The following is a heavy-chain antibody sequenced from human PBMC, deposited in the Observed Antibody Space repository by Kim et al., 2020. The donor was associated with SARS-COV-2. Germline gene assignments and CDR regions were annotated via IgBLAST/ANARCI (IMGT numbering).Heavy chain of an antibody. J-gene: IGHJ4*02. D-gene: IGHD3-10*01. CDR3: ARHVSSGSYYFDY. V-gene: IGHV4-39*01. Sequence: YTPPLKSRVTIAVDTSKNQFSLKLSSVTAADTAVYYCARHVSSGSYYFDYWGQGTLVTVSS.